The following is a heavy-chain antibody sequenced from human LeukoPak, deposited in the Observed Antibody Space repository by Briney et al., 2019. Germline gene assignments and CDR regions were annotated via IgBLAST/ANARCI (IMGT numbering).Heavy chain of an antibody. V-gene: IGHV4-61*02. Sequence: PSETLSLTCTVSGGSISSGFYYWSWIRQPAGKGLEWIGRIYTSGSTNYNPSLKSRVTMSVDTSKNQFSLKLSSVTAADTAVYYCARDGGYDRRGPYYFDYWGQGTLVTVSS. CDR1: GGSISSGFYY. J-gene: IGHJ4*02. CDR2: IYTSGST. D-gene: IGHD5-12*01. CDR3: ARDGGYDRRGPYYFDY.